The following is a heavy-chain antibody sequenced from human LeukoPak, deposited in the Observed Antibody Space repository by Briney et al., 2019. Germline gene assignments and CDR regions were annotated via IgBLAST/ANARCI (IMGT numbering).Heavy chain of an antibody. CDR3: ARTRGYCSSTSCRNFDY. J-gene: IGHJ4*02. V-gene: IGHV4-34*01. D-gene: IGHD2-2*01. Sequence: SETLSLTCAVYGGSFSGYYWCWIRQPPGKGLEWIGEINHSGSTNYNPSLKSRVTISVDTSKNQFSLKLSSVTAADTAVYYCARTRGYCSSTSCRNFDYWGQGTLVTVSS. CDR1: GGSFSGYY. CDR2: INHSGST.